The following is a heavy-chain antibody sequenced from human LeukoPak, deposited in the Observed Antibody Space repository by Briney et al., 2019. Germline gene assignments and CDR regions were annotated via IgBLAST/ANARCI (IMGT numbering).Heavy chain of an antibody. CDR1: GFTFSSYG. V-gene: IGHV3-30*02. CDR2: IRYDGSNK. Sequence: GGSLRLSCAASGFTFSSYGMHWVRQAPGKGLEWVAFIRYDGSNKYYADSVKGRFTISRDNSKNTLYLQMNSLRAEDTAVYYCARAQRPGIAVAGPEFDYWGQGTLVTVSS. CDR3: ARAQRPGIAVAGPEFDY. J-gene: IGHJ4*02. D-gene: IGHD6-19*01.